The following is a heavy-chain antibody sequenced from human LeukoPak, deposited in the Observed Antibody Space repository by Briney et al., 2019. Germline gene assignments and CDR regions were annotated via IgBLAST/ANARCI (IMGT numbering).Heavy chain of an antibody. CDR1: GFTFSGHG. CDR3: ARDMDTTGYYSWFDP. Sequence: GRSLRLSCAASGFTFSGHGMHWVRQAPGKGLEWVAVIWYDESDSRSADSVKGRFTISRDNSKNTLYLQMNSLRAEDTAVYYCARDMDTTGYYSWFDPWGQGTLVTVSS. V-gene: IGHV3-33*01. J-gene: IGHJ5*02. CDR2: IWYDESDS. D-gene: IGHD3-9*01.